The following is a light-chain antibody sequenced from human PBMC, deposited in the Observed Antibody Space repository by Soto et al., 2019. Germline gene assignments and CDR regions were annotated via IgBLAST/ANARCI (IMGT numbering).Light chain of an antibody. Sequence: QSVLTQPPSVSGSPGQSVTISCTGASSDVGSYNRVSWYQQPPGTAPKLIIYDVSNRPSGVPDRFSGSKSGNTASLTISGLQAEDEADYYCCSYAGSYTFVVFGGGTQLTVL. CDR1: SSDVGSYNR. CDR2: DVS. V-gene: IGLV2-18*02. CDR3: CSYAGSYTFVV. J-gene: IGLJ2*01.